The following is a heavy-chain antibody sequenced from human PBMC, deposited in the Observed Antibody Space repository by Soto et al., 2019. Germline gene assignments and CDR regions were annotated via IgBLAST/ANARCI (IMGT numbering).Heavy chain of an antibody. D-gene: IGHD3-10*01. Sequence: SLRLSCAASGFTFSSYSMNWVRHAPGKVLEWVAVIWYDGSNKYYADSVKGRFTISRDNSKNTLYLQMNSLRAEDTAVYYCARDTARAMVRIYYGMDVWGQGT. CDR1: GFTFSSYS. CDR3: ARDTARAMVRIYYGMDV. CDR2: IWYDGSNK. V-gene: IGHV3-33*08. J-gene: IGHJ6*02.